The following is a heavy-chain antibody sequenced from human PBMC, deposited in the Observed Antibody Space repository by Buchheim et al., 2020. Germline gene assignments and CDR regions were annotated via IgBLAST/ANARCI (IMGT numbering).Heavy chain of an antibody. CDR1: AYTFTNYY. V-gene: IGHV1-46*03. CDR2: VNPSGGST. D-gene: IGHD3-3*01. J-gene: IGHJ4*02. CDR3: SRGHDFCSGPFDY. Sequence: QVQLVQSGAEVKKPGASVKVSCKASAYTFTNYYIHWVRQAPGQGLEWMGIVNPSGGSTSYAQTFQGRVTMTRDTSTSTVYMELSTLRFEDTAVYYCSRGHDFCSGPFDYWGQGTL.